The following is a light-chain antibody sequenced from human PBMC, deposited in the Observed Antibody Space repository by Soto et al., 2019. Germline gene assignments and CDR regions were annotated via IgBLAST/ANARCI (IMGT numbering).Light chain of an antibody. CDR2: AAS. CDR3: QHYVSSPLT. J-gene: IGKJ4*01. CDR1: QILSGTY. Sequence: DIGLMQSPDTLSLSQGESATLSCRASQILSGTYLAWYQQKLGQSPRLLIYAASTSATGVPDRFSGSGSVTDFTLTISRLEPEDFAVYYCQHYVSSPLTFGGGTKVEIK. V-gene: IGKV3-20*01.